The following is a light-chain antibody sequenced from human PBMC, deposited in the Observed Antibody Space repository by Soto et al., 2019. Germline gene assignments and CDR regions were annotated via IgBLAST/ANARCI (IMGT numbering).Light chain of an antibody. CDR1: QSISSY. J-gene: IGKJ1*01. CDR3: QQSYSTPPLT. CDR2: AAS. Sequence: DIQMTQSPSSLSASVGDRVTITCRASQSISSYLNWYQQKPGKVPKLLIYAASSLQSGVPSRFSGSGSGTDFTLTISSLQPEDFATYYCQQSYSTPPLTFGQGTKVEIK. V-gene: IGKV1-39*01.